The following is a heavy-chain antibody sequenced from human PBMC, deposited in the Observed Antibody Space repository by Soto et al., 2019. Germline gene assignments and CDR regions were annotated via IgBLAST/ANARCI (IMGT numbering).Heavy chain of an antibody. CDR3: ARDSSGRNDAFDI. D-gene: IGHD3-22*01. CDR1: GGSISSGGYY. Sequence: QVQLQESGPGLVKPSQTLSLTCTVSGGSISSGGYYWSWIRQHPGKGLEWIGYIYYSGSTYYNPSLKSRVTISVDTSKNQFSLKLSSVTAADTAVYCCARDSSGRNDAFDIWGQGTMVTVSS. V-gene: IGHV4-31*03. CDR2: IYYSGST. J-gene: IGHJ3*02.